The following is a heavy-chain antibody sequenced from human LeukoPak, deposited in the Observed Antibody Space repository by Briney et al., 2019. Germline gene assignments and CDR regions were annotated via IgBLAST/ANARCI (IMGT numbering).Heavy chain of an antibody. J-gene: IGHJ4*02. CDR1: GDTFTGYY. Sequence: GASVKVSCKAAGDTFTGYYMHWVRQAPGQGLEWMGWINPNSGGTNYAQKFQGRVTMTRDTSISTAYMELSRLRSDDTAVYYCAREVGGWFSNGLDYWGQGTLVTVSS. CDR3: AREVGGWFSNGLDY. V-gene: IGHV1-2*02. CDR2: INPNSGGT. D-gene: IGHD6-19*01.